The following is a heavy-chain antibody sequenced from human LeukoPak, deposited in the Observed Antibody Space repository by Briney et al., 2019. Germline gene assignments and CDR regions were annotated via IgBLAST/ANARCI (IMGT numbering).Heavy chain of an antibody. D-gene: IGHD3-9*01. CDR1: GFTFSSYW. V-gene: IGHV3-74*01. CDR2: INSDGSST. CDR3: ARDEAYYDILTGYYYGMDV. J-gene: IGHJ6*02. Sequence: GGSLRLSCAASGFTFSSYWMHWVRQAPGKGLVWVSRINSDGSSTSYADSVKSRFTISRDNAKNTLYLQMNSLRAEDTAVYYCARDEAYYDILTGYYYGMDVWGQGTTVTVSS.